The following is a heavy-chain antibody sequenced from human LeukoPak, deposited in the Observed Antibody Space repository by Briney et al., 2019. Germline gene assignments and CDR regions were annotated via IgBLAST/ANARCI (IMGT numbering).Heavy chain of an antibody. CDR1: GGSISSYY. Sequence: KSSETLSLTCTVSGGSISSYYWSWIRQPPGKGLEWIGYICYSGSTNYNPSLKSRVTISVDTSKNQFSLKLSSVTAADTAVYYCASTDSSSSGPFYDYWGQGTLVTVSS. CDR2: ICYSGST. V-gene: IGHV4-59*01. CDR3: ASTDSSSSGPFYDY. J-gene: IGHJ4*02. D-gene: IGHD6-6*01.